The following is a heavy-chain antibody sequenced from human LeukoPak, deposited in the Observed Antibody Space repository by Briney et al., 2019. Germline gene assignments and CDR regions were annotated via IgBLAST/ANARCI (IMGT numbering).Heavy chain of an antibody. V-gene: IGHV3-30*18. CDR3: AKEGYYYDSSGYNYYYGMDV. J-gene: IGHJ6*02. D-gene: IGHD3-22*01. CDR2: ISYDGSNK. Sequence: GRSLRLSWAAAGFTFSSYGMHWVRQAPGKGLEWVAVISYDGSNKYYADSVKGRFTFSRDNSKNTLYLQMNSLRAEDTAVYYCAKEGYYYDSSGYNYYYGMDVWGQGTTVTVSS. CDR1: GFTFSSYG.